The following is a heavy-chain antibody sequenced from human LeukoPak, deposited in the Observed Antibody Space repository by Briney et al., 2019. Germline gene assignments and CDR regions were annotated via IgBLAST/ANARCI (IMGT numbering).Heavy chain of an antibody. Sequence: GGSLRLSCAASGFTFSSYEMNWVRQAPGKGLEWVSHISSSGSTIYYADSVKGRFTISRDNAKKSLYLQMNSLRDEDTAVYYCARDFFAFGGVIALLDYWGQGTLVTVSS. J-gene: IGHJ4*02. CDR2: ISSSGSTI. CDR3: ARDFFAFGGVIALLDY. V-gene: IGHV3-48*03. D-gene: IGHD3-16*02. CDR1: GFTFSSYE.